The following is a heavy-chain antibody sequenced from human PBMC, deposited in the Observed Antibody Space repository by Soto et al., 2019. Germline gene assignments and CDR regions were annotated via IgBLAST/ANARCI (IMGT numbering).Heavy chain of an antibody. J-gene: IGHJ5*02. CDR3: TKNLYYDLLTTHNWFDP. Sequence: PGGSLRLSCAASGFTFSDSAMSWVRQAPGKGLEWVSAISGGATRQYYAASVKGRFTISRDNSQSTVYLQMDSLRVEDTAIYYCTKNLYYDLLTTHNWFDPWGHGTLVTVSS. V-gene: IGHV3-23*01. CDR2: ISGGATRQ. CDR1: GFTFSDSA. D-gene: IGHD3-9*01.